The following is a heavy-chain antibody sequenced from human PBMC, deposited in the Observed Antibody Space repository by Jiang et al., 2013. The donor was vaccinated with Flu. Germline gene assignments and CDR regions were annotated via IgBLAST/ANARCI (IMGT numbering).Heavy chain of an antibody. J-gene: IGHJ5*02. CDR1: GYTFTGYY. Sequence: KASGYTFTGYYMHWVRQAPGQGLEWMGWINPNSGGTNYAQKFQGWVTMTRDTSISTAYMELSRLRSDDTAVYYCARGIGKGGSTKVEGNWFDPWGQGTLVTVSS. CDR2: INPNSGGT. D-gene: IGHD3-10*01. V-gene: IGHV1-2*04. CDR3: ARGIGKGGSTKVEGNWFDP.